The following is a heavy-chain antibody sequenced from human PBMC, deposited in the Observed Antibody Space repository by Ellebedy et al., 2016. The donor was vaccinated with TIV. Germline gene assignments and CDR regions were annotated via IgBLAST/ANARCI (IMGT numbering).Heavy chain of an antibody. J-gene: IGHJ1*01. V-gene: IGHV1-18*04. D-gene: IGHD6-6*01. Sequence: AASVKVSCKASGYTFTTYGITWVRQAPGQGPEWMGWIGPYEGNKKYAQKLQGRVTMTSDPSTSTAYMELRSLRSDDTAVYDCARDRDGSSSSDFQHWGPGTLVTVSS. CDR1: GYTFTTYG. CDR3: ARDRDGSSSSDFQH. CDR2: IGPYEGNK.